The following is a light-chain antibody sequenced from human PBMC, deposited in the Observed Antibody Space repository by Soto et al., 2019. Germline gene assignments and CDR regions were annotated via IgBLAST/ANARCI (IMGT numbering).Light chain of an antibody. CDR1: QSVTSN. J-gene: IGKJ5*01. V-gene: IGKV3-15*01. CDR2: RAT. Sequence: EIVLTQSPGTLSLSPGERATLSCKASQSVTSNLAWYQHKPGQAPRLLIYRATARAAGIPVRFGGSGSGTELTLAISSLKSEDFALYYFQQHDILPITFGQGTRLEIK. CDR3: QQHDILPIT.